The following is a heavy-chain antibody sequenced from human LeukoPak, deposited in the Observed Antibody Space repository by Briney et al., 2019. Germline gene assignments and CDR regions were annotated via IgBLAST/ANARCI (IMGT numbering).Heavy chain of an antibody. CDR2: GSEEERDK. V-gene: IGHV3-7*01. CDR1: GCTFSRYW. CDR3: ARDVAGALDL. D-gene: IGHD6-19*01. Sequence: GGSLTLSCAASGCTFSRYWMDWVRQAGGKGVEWVGNGSEEERDKSYGGSGKGRFTISRDNGKNSLYLEMDSLTAEDTAVYYGARDVAGALDLWGKGNLVLVSS. J-gene: IGHJ4*02.